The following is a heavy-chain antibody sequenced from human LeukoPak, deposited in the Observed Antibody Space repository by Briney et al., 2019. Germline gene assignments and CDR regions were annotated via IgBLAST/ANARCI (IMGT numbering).Heavy chain of an antibody. CDR2: VGPEDGET. CDR3: ATDVGGVRLGELYC. V-gene: IGHV1-69-2*01. J-gene: IGHJ4*02. CDR1: GYTFTDYY. Sequence: ASVKISCKVSGYTFTDYYMHWVQQAPGKGLEWMGLVGPEDGETIYAEKFQGRVTITADTSTDTAYMELSSLRSEGTAVYYCATDVGGVRLGELYCWGQGTLVTVSS. D-gene: IGHD3-16*01.